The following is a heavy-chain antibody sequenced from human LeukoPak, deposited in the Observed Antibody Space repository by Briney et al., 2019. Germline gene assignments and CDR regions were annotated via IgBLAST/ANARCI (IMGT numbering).Heavy chain of an antibody. V-gene: IGHV3-33*01. J-gene: IGHJ4*02. CDR3: ARDVPLDY. Sequence: PGRSLRLSCAASGFTFSSYGMHWVRQAPGKGLEGVTVIWYDGSNKYYADSVKARFTIPRDNSKNTLYLQMNSLRAEDTAVYYCARDVPLDYWGQGTLVTVSS. CDR1: GFTFSSYG. CDR2: IWYDGSNK.